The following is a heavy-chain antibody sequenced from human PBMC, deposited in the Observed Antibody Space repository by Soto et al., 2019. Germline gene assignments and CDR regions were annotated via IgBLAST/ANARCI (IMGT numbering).Heavy chain of an antibody. CDR2: IAPIFGTP. V-gene: IGHV1-69*12. D-gene: IGHD2-2*01. Sequence: QVQLVQSGPEVKKAGSSVRVSCKASGGTFSNYAISWVRQAPGQGLEWMGGIAPIFGTPNYAQNFHGRVTITADESTSTDYMELSGLRSEDTALYYWARASVGATIGNYYYAMDVWGQGTTVTVSS. J-gene: IGHJ6*02. CDR1: GGTFSNYA. CDR3: ARASVGATIGNYYYAMDV.